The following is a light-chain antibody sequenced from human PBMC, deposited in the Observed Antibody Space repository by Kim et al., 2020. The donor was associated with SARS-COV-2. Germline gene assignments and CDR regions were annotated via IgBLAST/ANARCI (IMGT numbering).Light chain of an antibody. CDR1: QSVSSN. CDR2: GAS. J-gene: IGKJ4*01. Sequence: SVSPGERATLSCRASQSVSSNLAWYQQKPGQAPRLLIYGASTRATGIPARFSGSGSGTEFTLTISSLQSEDFAVYYCQQYNNCPLTFGGGTKLEI. CDR3: QQYNNCPLT. V-gene: IGKV3-15*01.